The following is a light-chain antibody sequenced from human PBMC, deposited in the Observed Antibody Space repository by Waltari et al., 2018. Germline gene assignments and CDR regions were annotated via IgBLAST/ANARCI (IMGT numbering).Light chain of an antibody. CDR1: SSDVGGCTS. CDR2: DLS. J-gene: IGLJ1*01. CDR3: CSYAGSYTGV. Sequence: QSALTRPRSVSGSPGQSVTISRPGTSSDVGGCTSVSRYQQHPGKAPNLVIYDLSKRPAGVPDRFSGSKSGNTASLTISGLQAEDEADYYCCSYAGSYTGVFGTGTKVTVL. V-gene: IGLV2-11*01.